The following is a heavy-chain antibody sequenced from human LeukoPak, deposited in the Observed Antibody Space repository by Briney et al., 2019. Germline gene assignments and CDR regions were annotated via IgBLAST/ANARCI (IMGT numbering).Heavy chain of an antibody. D-gene: IGHD3-9*01. CDR1: GYTFTGYY. J-gene: IGHJ6*03. Sequence: GASVKVSCKASGYTFTGYYMHWVRQAPGQGLEWMGWINPNSGGTNYAQKFQGRVTMTRDTSISTAYMELSSLRSDDTAVYYCARDRAVLTKSGSDFYYYYMDVWGKGTTVTVSS. CDR2: INPNSGGT. V-gene: IGHV1-2*02. CDR3: ARDRAVLTKSGSDFYYYYMDV.